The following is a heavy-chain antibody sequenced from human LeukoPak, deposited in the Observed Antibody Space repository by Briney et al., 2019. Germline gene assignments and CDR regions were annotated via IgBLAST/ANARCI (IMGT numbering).Heavy chain of an antibody. CDR2: IYYSGST. CDR3: ARGVHSNYVDY. D-gene: IGHD1-1*01. J-gene: IGHJ4*02. Sequence: SETLSLTCTISGGSISSYYWSWIRQPPGKGLEWIGYIYYSGSTNYNPSLKSRVTISVDTSKNQFSLKLSSVTAADTAVYYCARGVHSNYVDYWGQGTLVTVSS. V-gene: IGHV4-59*01. CDR1: GGSISSYY.